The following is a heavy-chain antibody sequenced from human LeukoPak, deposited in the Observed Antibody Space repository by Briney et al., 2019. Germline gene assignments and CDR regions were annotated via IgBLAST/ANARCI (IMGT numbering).Heavy chain of an antibody. V-gene: IGHV3-53*01. D-gene: IGHD3-22*01. J-gene: IGHJ3*01. CDR3: ARGLFLSGYLDAFDL. CDR1: GFTVSNKY. Sequence: GGSLRLSCAASGFTVSNKYMTWVRQAPGKGLEWVSLIYNDGRTYYADSVKGRYTISGDNSKNTVYLQMSSLRVEDTAVYYCARGLFLSGYLDAFDLWGQGTVVTVSS. CDR2: IYNDGRT.